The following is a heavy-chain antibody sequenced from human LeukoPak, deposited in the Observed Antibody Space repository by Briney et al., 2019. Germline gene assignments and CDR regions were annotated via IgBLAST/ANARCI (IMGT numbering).Heavy chain of an antibody. Sequence: GGSLRLSCAASGFTVSSNYMSWVRQAPGKGLEWVSVIYSGGSTYYADSVKGRFTISRDNPKNTLYLQMNSLRAEDTAVYYCAREGPPGGGCFDYWGQGTLVTVSP. CDR2: IYSGGST. V-gene: IGHV3-53*01. CDR3: AREGPPGGGCFDY. D-gene: IGHD6-19*01. CDR1: GFTVSSNY. J-gene: IGHJ4*02.